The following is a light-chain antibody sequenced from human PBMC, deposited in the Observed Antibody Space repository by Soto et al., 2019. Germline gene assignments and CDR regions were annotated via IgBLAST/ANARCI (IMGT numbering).Light chain of an antibody. Sequence: AVEMIQSPSSLSASVGERVTITCRASQAIRNALGWYQHKPGKAPTLLIFGTSNLQPGVPVRFSASRSGTNFTLTINNLQPEDFATYYCLRDYTYPWTFGQGTKVDIK. CDR2: GTS. CDR1: QAIRNA. CDR3: LRDYTYPWT. V-gene: IGKV1-6*01. J-gene: IGKJ1*01.